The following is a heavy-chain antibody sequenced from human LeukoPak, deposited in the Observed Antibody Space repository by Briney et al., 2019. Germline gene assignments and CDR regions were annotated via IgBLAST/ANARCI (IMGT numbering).Heavy chain of an antibody. D-gene: IGHD3-9*01. Sequence: GGSLRLSCAASGFTFSSYWMSWVRQAPGKGLEWVANINQDGSAQYYVDSVKGQFTISRDNAKNSLYLQMNSLRVEDTAVYYCARDSESWTETGPRFDYWGQGTLVTVSS. CDR3: ARDSESWTETGPRFDY. V-gene: IGHV3-7*01. J-gene: IGHJ4*02. CDR1: GFTFSSYW. CDR2: INQDGSAQ.